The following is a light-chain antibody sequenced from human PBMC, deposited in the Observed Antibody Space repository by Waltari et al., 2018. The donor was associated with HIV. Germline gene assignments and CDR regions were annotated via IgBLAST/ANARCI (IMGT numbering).Light chain of an antibody. CDR3: QQYYSLPWT. Sequence: DIAMTQSPDTLTVSLGERATINCRSSQKILYSANNKNYLAWYQQKSGHPPKVLFYWASTRESGVPNRFSGSCSGTDFTLTISSVQAEDVAVYYCQQYYSLPWTFGQGTKVEI. CDR2: WAS. CDR1: QKILYSANNKNY. V-gene: IGKV4-1*01. J-gene: IGKJ1*01.